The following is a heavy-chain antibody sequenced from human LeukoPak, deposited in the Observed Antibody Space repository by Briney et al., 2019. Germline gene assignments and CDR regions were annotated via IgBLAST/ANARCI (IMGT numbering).Heavy chain of an antibody. CDR2: IIPIFGTA. J-gene: IGHJ4*02. V-gene: IGHV1-69*13. Sequence: SVKVSCKASGGTFSSYAISWVRQAPGQGLEWMGGIIPIFGTANYAQKFQGRVTITADESTSTAYMELSSLRSEDTAVYYCARSDIAAAPPSYWGQGTLVTVSS. D-gene: IGHD6-13*01. CDR1: GGTFSSYA. CDR3: ARSDIAAAPPSY.